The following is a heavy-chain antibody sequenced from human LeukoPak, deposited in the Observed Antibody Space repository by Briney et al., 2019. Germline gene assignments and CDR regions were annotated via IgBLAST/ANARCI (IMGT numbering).Heavy chain of an antibody. Sequence: PGGSLRLSCAASGFTFSSYSMNWVRQAPGKGLEWVAFIRYGGSNKYYADSVKGRFTISRDNSKNTLYLQMNSLRAEDTAVYYCAKTSGNGGYWYFDLWGRGTLVTVSS. CDR3: AKTSGNGGYWYFDL. J-gene: IGHJ2*01. CDR1: GFTFSSYS. CDR2: IRYGGSNK. D-gene: IGHD5-12*01. V-gene: IGHV3-30*02.